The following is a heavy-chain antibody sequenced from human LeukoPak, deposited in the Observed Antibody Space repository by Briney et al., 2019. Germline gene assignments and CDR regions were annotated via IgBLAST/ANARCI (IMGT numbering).Heavy chain of an antibody. Sequence: ASVKVSCKASGYTFTSYGISWVRQAPGQGLEWMGRIIPILGIANYAQRFQGRVTITADKSTSTAYMELSSLRSEDTAVYYCARVRGVVVPAAIGWLDPWGQGTLVTVSS. D-gene: IGHD2-2*01. CDR1: GYTFTSYG. CDR3: ARVRGVVVPAAIGWLDP. CDR2: IIPILGIA. V-gene: IGHV1-69*04. J-gene: IGHJ5*02.